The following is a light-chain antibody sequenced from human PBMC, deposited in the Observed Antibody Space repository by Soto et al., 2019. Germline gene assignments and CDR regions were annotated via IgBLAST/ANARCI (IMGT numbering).Light chain of an antibody. CDR3: GTWDSSLSAFYV. CDR1: SSDIGNNY. J-gene: IGLJ1*01. V-gene: IGLV1-51*01. CDR2: DNN. Sequence: QSVLTQPPSVSAAPGQKVTLSCSGSSSDIGNNYVSWYQQLPGTAPKLLIYDNNKRPSGIPDRFSGSKSGTSATLGITGLQTGEEPDYYCGTWDSSLSAFYVFGTGTKVTVL.